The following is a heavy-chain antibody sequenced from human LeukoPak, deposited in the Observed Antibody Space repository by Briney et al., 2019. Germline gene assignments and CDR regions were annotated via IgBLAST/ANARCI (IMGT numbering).Heavy chain of an antibody. J-gene: IGHJ4*02. CDR3: ARGRIAAGTVGVVSAF. V-gene: IGHV1-18*01. CDR1: GYTFTSYG. D-gene: IGHD6-13*01. CDR2: ISAYNGNT. Sequence: ASVKVSCKASGYTFTSYGISWVRQAPGQGLEWMGWISAYNGNTNYAQKLQGRDTMTTDTSTSTAYMELRSLRSDDTAVYYCARGRIAAGTVGVVSAFWGQGTLVTVSS.